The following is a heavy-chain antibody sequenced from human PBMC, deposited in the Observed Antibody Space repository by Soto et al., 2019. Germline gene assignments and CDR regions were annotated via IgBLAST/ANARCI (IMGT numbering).Heavy chain of an antibody. D-gene: IGHD2-15*01. CDR1: VGSVSSGSYY. J-gene: IGHJ4*02. CDR2: IYYSGST. CDR3: ARAGRVVGAARRDY. V-gene: IGHV4-61*01. Sequence: SETLSLTCTVSVGSVSSGSYYWIWIRHPPGKGLEWIGYIYYSGSTNYNPSLKSRVTISVDTSKNQFSLKLSSVTAADTAVYYCARAGRVVGAARRDYWGQGTLVTVSS.